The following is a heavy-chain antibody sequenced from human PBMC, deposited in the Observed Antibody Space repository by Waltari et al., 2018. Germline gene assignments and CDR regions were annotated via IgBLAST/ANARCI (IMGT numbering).Heavy chain of an antibody. J-gene: IGHJ6*02. V-gene: IGHV1-69*15. Sequence: AEVKKPGSSVKVSCKASGVTFSSYAISWVRQAPGQGLEWMGRIIPIFGTANYAQKFQGRVTLTADESTSTVYMELSSLGSEDTAVYYCAKVDTGIFALSPGYYYGRDGWGQGTTVTVSS. CDR3: AKVDTGIFALSPGYYYGRDG. CDR1: GVTFSSYA. D-gene: IGHD5-18*01. CDR2: IIPIFGTA.